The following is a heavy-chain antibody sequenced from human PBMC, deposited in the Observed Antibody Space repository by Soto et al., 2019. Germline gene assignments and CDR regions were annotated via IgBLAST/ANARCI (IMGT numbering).Heavy chain of an antibody. Sequence: QVQLVQSGAEVKKPGASVKVSCKASGYTFTSYGISWVRQAPGQGLEWMGWISAYNGNTNYAQKLQGRITMPTYTSTSTASMEQRRLRSDDTAVYYCARAGAGDYGQIVGWFDPWGQGALVTVSS. CDR3: ARAGAGDYGQIVGWFDP. V-gene: IGHV1-18*01. CDR2: ISAYNGNT. CDR1: GYTFTSYG. J-gene: IGHJ5*02. D-gene: IGHD4-17*01.